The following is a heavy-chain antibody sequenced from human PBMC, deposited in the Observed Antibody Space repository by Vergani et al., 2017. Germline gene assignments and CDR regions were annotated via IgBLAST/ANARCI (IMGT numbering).Heavy chain of an antibody. J-gene: IGHJ5*02. CDR2: ISGSGGST. CDR1: GFTFSSYA. D-gene: IGHD3-9*01. CDR3: AKDLNYDILTGYYRS. V-gene: IGHV3-23*01. Sequence: EVQLLESGGGLVQPGGSLRLSCAASGFTFSSYAMSWVRQAQGRGLEGVPAISGSGGSTYYADSVKGRFTISRDNSKNTLYLQMTSLRAEDTAVYYCAKDLNYDILTGYYRSWGQGTLVTVSS.